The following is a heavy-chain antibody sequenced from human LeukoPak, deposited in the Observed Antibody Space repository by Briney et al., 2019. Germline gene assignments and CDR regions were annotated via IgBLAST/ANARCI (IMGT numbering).Heavy chain of an antibody. J-gene: IGHJ3*02. V-gene: IGHV3-7*01. CDR3: ASDYYDSSGYYYPYAFDI. Sequence: GGSLRLSCAASGFTFSSYWMSWVRQAPGKGLEWVANIKQDGSEKYYVDSVKGRFTISRDNAKNSLYLQMNSLRAEDTAVYYCASDYYDSSGYYYPYAFDIWGQGTMVTVSS. D-gene: IGHD3-22*01. CDR1: GFTFSSYW. CDR2: IKQDGSEK.